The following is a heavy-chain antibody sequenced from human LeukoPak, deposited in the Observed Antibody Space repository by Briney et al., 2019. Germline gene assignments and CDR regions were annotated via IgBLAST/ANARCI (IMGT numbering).Heavy chain of an antibody. CDR1: GDSIRSHY. CDR2: VFFTGST. Sequence: SETLSLTCSVSGDSIRSHYWSWIRQPPGKRPEWIGHVFFTGSTTYNPALEGRVTISIDTSGSQFSLKLTSVTAADTAVYYCARVEWELLGAHLWGQGILLSVSS. D-gene: IGHD1-26*01. J-gene: IGHJ4*02. CDR3: ARVEWELLGAHL. V-gene: IGHV4-59*11.